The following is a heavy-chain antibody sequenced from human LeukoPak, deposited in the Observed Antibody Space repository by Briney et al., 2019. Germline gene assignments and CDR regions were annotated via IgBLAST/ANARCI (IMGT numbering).Heavy chain of an antibody. D-gene: IGHD2-2*02. Sequence: SETLSLTCAVSGYSISSGYYWGWIRQPPGKGLEWIGSIYHSGSTYYNPSLKSRVTISVDTFKNQFSLKLSSVTAADTAVYYCALNPGGGYCSSTSCYISAFDIWGQGTMVTVSS. V-gene: IGHV4-38-2*01. CDR2: IYHSGST. CDR1: GYSISSGYY. J-gene: IGHJ3*02. CDR3: ALNPGGGYCSSTSCYISAFDI.